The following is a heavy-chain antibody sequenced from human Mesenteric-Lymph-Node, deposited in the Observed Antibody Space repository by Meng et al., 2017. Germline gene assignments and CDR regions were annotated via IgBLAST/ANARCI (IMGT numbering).Heavy chain of an antibody. Sequence: SETLSLTCAVYGGSFSGYYWSWIRQPPGKGLEWIGEINHSGSTNYNPSLKSRVTISVDTSKNQFSLKLSSVTAADTAVYYCTRDPGYGGFDIWGQGTVVTVSS. CDR2: INHSGST. J-gene: IGHJ3*02. CDR3: TRDPGYGGFDI. D-gene: IGHD5-18*01. V-gene: IGHV4-34*01. CDR1: GGSFSGYY.